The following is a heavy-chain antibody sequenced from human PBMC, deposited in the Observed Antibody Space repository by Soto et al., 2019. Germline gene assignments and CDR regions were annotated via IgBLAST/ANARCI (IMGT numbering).Heavy chain of an antibody. V-gene: IGHV3-23*01. D-gene: IGHD6-13*01. Sequence: EVQLLESGGGLAQPGGSLRLSCAASGFTFNPSAMNWVRQAPGKGLEWVSTIRGSGAGTYYADSVKGRFTISRDNSKNTLYLQMNSLRAEDTAVYFCAKGFGISWQYYFDYWGQGTLVTVSS. CDR3: AKGFGISWQYYFDY. CDR2: IRGSGAGT. J-gene: IGHJ4*02. CDR1: GFTFNPSA.